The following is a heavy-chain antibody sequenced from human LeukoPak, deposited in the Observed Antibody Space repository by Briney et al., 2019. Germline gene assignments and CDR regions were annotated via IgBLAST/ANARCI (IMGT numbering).Heavy chain of an antibody. CDR1: GYTFTSYY. J-gene: IGHJ4*02. CDR2: INPSGGST. D-gene: IGHD5-18*01. Sequence: ASVKVSCKASGYTFTSYYMHWVRQAPGQGLEWMGIINPSGGSTSYAQKFQGRVTMTRNTSISTAYMELSSLRSEDTAVYYCARVVEGYSYGSEWGQGTLVTVSS. CDR3: ARVVEGYSYGSE. V-gene: IGHV1-46*01.